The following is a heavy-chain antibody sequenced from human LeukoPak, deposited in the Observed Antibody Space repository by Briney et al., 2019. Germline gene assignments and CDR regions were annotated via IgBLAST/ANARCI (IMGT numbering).Heavy chain of an antibody. J-gene: IGHJ4*02. V-gene: IGHV1-69*04. CDR3: ARGGDSSGYYDY. CDR1: GGTFSSYA. Sequence: GSSVKVSCKASGGTFSSYAISWVRQAPGQGLEWMGRIIPILGIANYAQKFQGRVTITADKSTSTAYMELSSLRSEDTAVYYCARGGDSSGYYDYWGQGTLVTVSS. D-gene: IGHD3-22*01. CDR2: IIPILGIA.